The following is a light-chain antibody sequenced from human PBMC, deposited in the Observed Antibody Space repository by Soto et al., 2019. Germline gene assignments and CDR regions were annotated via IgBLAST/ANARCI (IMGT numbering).Light chain of an antibody. CDR3: AAWDDSLHGWV. CDR2: SNN. J-gene: IGLJ3*02. Sequence: QSVLTQPPSASGTPGQRVTMSCSGSSSNIGSDTVNWYQQLPGAAPKLLIYSNNQRPSGVPARFSGSKSGTSASLAISGLQSEDEADYHCAAWDDSLHGWVFGGGNKLTVL. V-gene: IGLV1-44*01. CDR1: SSNIGSDT.